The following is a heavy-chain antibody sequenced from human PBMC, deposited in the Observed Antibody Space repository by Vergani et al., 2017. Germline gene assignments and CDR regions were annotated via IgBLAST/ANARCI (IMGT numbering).Heavy chain of an antibody. J-gene: IGHJ3*02. CDR2: IYYSGST. CDR1: GGSISSSSYY. Sequence: QLQLQESGPGLVKPSETLSLTCTVSGGSISSSSYYWGWIRQPPGKGLEWIGSIYYSGSTYYNPSLKSRVTISVDTSKNQFSLKLSSVTAADTAVYYCARDGGLLGTGDAFDIWGQGTMVTVSS. V-gene: IGHV4-39*02. CDR3: ARDGGLLGTGDAFDI. D-gene: IGHD1-14*01.